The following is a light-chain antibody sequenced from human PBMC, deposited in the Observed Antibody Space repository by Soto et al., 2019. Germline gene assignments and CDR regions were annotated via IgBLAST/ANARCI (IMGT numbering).Light chain of an antibody. CDR1: QSVSSSY. CDR3: QHYGSSQT. V-gene: IGKV3-20*01. Sequence: EIVLTQSPGTLSVSPGERATLSCRASQSVSSSYLAWYQQKPGQAPRLLIYGASSRATGIPDRFSGSASGTDFTLTISRLETEDFAVYYCQHYGSSQTFGQGTKVEIK. J-gene: IGKJ1*01. CDR2: GAS.